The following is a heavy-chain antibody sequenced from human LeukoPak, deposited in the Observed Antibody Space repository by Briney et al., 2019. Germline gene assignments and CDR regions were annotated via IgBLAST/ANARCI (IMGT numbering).Heavy chain of an antibody. V-gene: IGHV3-74*01. CDR1: GFTLSNYW. D-gene: IGHD6-13*01. Sequence: GGSLRLSCAPSGFTLSNYWMQWVRQGPEKGLLWVSRVSNVGSITAYADSVRGRFTISRDNAKNTLYLQMNSLRAEDTAVYYCVGAAADTTPRPWGQGTLVTVSS. CDR3: VGAAADTTPRP. CDR2: VSNVGSIT. J-gene: IGHJ4*02.